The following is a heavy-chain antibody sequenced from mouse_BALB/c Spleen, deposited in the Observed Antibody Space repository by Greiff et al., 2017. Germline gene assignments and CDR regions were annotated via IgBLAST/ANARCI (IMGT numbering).Heavy chain of an antibody. V-gene: IGHV1-9*01. CDR2: ILPGSGST. CDR1: GYTFSSYW. D-gene: IGHD1-1*01. CDR3: ARAIYYYGSSYEDYAMDY. Sequence: QVQLQQSGAELMKPGASVKISCKATGYTFSSYWIEWVKQRPGHGLEWIGEILPGSGSTNYNEKFKGKATFTADTSSNTAYMQLSSLTSEDSAVYYCARAIYYYGSSYEDYAMDYWGQGTSVTVSS. J-gene: IGHJ4*01.